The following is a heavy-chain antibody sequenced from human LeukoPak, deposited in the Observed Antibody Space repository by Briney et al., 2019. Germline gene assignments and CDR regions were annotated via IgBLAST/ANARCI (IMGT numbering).Heavy chain of an antibody. CDR2: IYSGGST. V-gene: IGHV3-53*01. CDR1: GFTVSSNY. Sequence: GGSLRLSCAASGFTVSSNYMSWVRQAPGKGLEWVSVIYSGGSTYYADSVKGRFTISRDNPKNTLYLQMNSLRAEDTTVYYCAKDRDDSSGYYYSYWGQGTLVTVSS. J-gene: IGHJ4*02. CDR3: AKDRDDSSGYYYSY. D-gene: IGHD3-22*01.